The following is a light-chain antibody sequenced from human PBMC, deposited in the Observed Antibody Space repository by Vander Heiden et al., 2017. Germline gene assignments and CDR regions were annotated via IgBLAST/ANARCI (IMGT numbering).Light chain of an antibody. CDR2: DIN. V-gene: IGLV1-51*01. Sequence: QSVLTQPPSVSAAPGQRVTLSCPGNSSNIGNNYVSWYQQLPRTAPKLLIYDINKRPSGIPDRFSGSKSDTSATLGSTGLQSGDEADYYCGTWDIGLSSPIFGTGTKVTVL. J-gene: IGLJ1*01. CDR3: GTWDIGLSSPI. CDR1: SSNIGNNY.